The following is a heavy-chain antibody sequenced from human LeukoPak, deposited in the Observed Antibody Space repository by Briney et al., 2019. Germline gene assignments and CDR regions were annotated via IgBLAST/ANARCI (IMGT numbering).Heavy chain of an antibody. D-gene: IGHD6-19*01. V-gene: IGHV4-61*02. CDR3: ARSGVADLGNWFDP. CDR1: GDSISSGNYY. Sequence: PSETLSLTCTVSGDSISSGNYYRTWIRQPAGEGLEWIGRIYTSGSTKYNPSLKSRVTISLDTSKNHVSLKLTSMTAADTAVYYCARSGVADLGNWFDPWGQGTLVTVSS. CDR2: IYTSGST. J-gene: IGHJ5*02.